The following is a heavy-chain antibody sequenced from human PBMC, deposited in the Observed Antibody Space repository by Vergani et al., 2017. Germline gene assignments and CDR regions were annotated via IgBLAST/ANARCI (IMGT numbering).Heavy chain of an antibody. D-gene: IGHD6-25*01. Sequence: QLQLQESGPGLVKPSETLSLICTVSGGSINPSSSFWGWIRQSPGKGLEWIGSINYVGRTYYIPSLQSRATVFVDTSKNQFSLNLTSVTAADTAVYYCARVDTQVPATSHFYYMDVWGKGTTVVVSS. J-gene: IGHJ6*03. V-gene: IGHV4-39*01. CDR1: GGSINPSSSF. CDR2: INYVGRT. CDR3: ARVDTQVPATSHFYYMDV.